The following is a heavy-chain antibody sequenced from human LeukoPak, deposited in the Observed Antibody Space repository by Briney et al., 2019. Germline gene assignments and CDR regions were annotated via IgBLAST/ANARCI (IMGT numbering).Heavy chain of an antibody. Sequence: PSETLSLTCAVYGGSFSGYYWSWIRQPPGKGLEWIGEINHRGSTNYNPSLKSRFTISVDTSRDQFSLKMSSVTAADAAVYYCARGSGSGSGSFPNDYWGQGTLVTVSS. CDR2: INHRGST. CDR3: ARGSGSGSGSFPNDY. CDR1: GGSFSGYY. D-gene: IGHD3-10*01. J-gene: IGHJ4*02. V-gene: IGHV4-34*01.